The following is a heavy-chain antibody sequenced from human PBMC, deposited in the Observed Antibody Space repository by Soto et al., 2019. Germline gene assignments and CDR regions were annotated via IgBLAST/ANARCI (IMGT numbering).Heavy chain of an antibody. D-gene: IGHD3-9*01. CDR2: IGGSSSNT. Sequence: EGPLLESGEGLVQPGGSLKLSCAASGFTFSNYAMSWVRQAPGKGLEWVSGIGGSSSNTYYADSVKGRFTISRDNSKNTLFLQMNSLRAEDTAEYHCARVVRYFDTPCGMDVWGQGTTVTVSS. CDR1: GFTFSNYA. J-gene: IGHJ6*02. CDR3: ARVVRYFDTPCGMDV. V-gene: IGHV3-23*01.